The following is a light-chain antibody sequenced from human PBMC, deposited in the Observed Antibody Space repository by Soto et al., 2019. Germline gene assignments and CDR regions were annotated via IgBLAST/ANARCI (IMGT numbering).Light chain of an antibody. CDR2: DVS. CDR1: NREVGGYNY. CDR3: CSYTTSNTRQIV. J-gene: IGLJ1*01. V-gene: IGLV2-14*03. Sequence: QSVLTQPASVSGSPGQSITISCTGTNREVGGYNYVSWYQHHPGKAPKLMIYDVSNRPSGVSNRFSGSKSGNTASLTISGLQPEDEADYYCCSYTTSNTRQIVFGTGTKVTVL.